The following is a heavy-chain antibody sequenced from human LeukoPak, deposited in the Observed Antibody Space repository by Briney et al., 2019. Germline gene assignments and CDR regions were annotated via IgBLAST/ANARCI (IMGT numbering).Heavy chain of an antibody. V-gene: IGHV3-33*01. CDR2: IWYDGSNK. CDR3: ARDPDGYSPLDY. CDR1: GSTFSSYG. D-gene: IGHD5-24*01. Sequence: GGSLRVSCAASGSTFSSYGMHWVRQAPGKGLEWVAVIWYDGSNKYYADSVKGRFTISRDNSKNTLYLQMNSLRAEDTAVYYCARDPDGYSPLDYWGQGTLVTVSS. J-gene: IGHJ4*02.